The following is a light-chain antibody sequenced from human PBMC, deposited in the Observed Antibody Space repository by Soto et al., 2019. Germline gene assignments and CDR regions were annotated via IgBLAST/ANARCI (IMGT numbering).Light chain of an antibody. Sequence: DIQMTQSPSSLSASVGDRVTITCRASQRVGSYLNWNQQKPGKAPTLLIYSASELQSGVSSRFSGSGSGTDFTLTIKNLQPEDFAVYYCQQSHNTPLTFGQGTKVEI. CDR1: QRVGSY. J-gene: IGKJ1*01. V-gene: IGKV1-39*01. CDR2: SAS. CDR3: QQSHNTPLT.